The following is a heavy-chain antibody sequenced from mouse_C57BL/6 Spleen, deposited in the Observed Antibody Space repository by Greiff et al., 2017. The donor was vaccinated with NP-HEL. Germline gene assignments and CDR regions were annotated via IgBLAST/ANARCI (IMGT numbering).Heavy chain of an antibody. CDR2: INPNNGGT. J-gene: IGHJ2*01. Sequence: VQLPQSGPELVKPGASVKISCKASGYTFTEYYMNWVKQSHGKSLEWIGDINPNNGGTSYNQKCKGKATLTVDKSSSTAYMELRSLTSDDSAVYYCARWADYWGQGTTLTVSS. CDR3: ARWADY. CDR1: GYTFTEYY. V-gene: IGHV1-26*01.